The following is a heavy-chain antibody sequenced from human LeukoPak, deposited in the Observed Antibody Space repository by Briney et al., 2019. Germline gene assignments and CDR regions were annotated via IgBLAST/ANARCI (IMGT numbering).Heavy chain of an antibody. J-gene: IGHJ5*02. V-gene: IGHV4-61*01. D-gene: IGHD1-26*01. CDR3: ARCAAVGATGGWFDP. Sequence: PSEPLSLTCTVSGGSVSSGSYYWSWIRQPPGKGLEWIGYIYYSGSTNYNPSLKSRVTISVDTSKNQFSLKLSSVTAADTAVYYCARCAAVGATGGWFDPWGQGTLVTVSS. CDR2: IYYSGST. CDR1: GGSVSSGSYY.